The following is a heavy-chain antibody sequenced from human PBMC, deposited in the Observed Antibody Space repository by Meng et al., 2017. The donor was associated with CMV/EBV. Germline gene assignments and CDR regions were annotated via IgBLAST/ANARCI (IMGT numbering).Heavy chain of an antibody. J-gene: IGHJ6*02. D-gene: IGHD2-2*01. CDR2: IYPGDSDT. Sequence: GGSLRLSCKGSGYSFTSYWIGWVRQMPGKGLEWMGIIYPGDSDTSYSPSFQGQVTISADKSISTAYLQWSSLKASGTAMYYCARQSGEGVVVPAAIRYYYGMDVWGQGTTVTVSS. V-gene: IGHV5-51*01. CDR1: GYSFTSYW. CDR3: ARQSGEGVVVPAAIRYYYGMDV.